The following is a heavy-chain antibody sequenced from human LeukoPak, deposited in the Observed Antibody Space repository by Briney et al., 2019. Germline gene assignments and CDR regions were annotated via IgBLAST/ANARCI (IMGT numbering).Heavy chain of an antibody. V-gene: IGHV4-4*07. J-gene: IGHJ3*02. Sequence: SETLSLTCTVSGGSISSYYWSWIRQPAGKGLEWIGRIYTSGSTNYNPSLKSRVTMSVDTSKNQFSLKLSSVTAADTAVYYCARANPLLRYFDWFYDAFDIWGQGTMVTVSS. CDR2: IYTSGST. D-gene: IGHD3-9*01. CDR3: ARANPLLRYFDWFYDAFDI. CDR1: GGSISSYY.